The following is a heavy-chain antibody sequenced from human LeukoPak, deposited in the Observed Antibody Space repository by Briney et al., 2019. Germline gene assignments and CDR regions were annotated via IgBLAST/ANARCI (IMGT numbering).Heavy chain of an antibody. J-gene: IGHJ3*02. CDR1: GYTFTSYD. CDR2: MNPNSGNT. CDR3: ARGLRYCSSTSCPELDDSFDI. Sequence: ASVKVSCKASGYTFTSYDINWVRQATGQGLEWMGWMNPNSGNTGYAQKFQGRVTITRNTSISTAYMELSSLRSEDTAVYYSARGLRYCSSTSCPELDDSFDIWGQGTMVTVSS. V-gene: IGHV1-8*03. D-gene: IGHD2-2*01.